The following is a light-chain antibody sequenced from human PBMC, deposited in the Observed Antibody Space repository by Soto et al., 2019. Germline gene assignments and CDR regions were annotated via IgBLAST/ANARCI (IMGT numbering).Light chain of an antibody. J-gene: IGLJ2*01. Sequence: QSVLTQPPSASGTPGQRVTISCSGSSSNIGSNTVNWYQQLPGTAPKLLIYSNNQRPSGVPDRFSGSKSGTSASLAISGLQSEDEAEYYCAAWDDSLVVFGGGTKLTV. CDR1: SSNIGSNT. V-gene: IGLV1-44*01. CDR3: AAWDDSLVV. CDR2: SNN.